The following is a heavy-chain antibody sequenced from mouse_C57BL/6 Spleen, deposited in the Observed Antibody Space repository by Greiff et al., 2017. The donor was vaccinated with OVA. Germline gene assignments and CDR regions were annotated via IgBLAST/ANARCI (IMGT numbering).Heavy chain of an antibody. D-gene: IGHD2-1*01. J-gene: IGHJ4*01. CDR2: IWRGGST. V-gene: IGHV2-5*01. CDR3: AKKGDYYGNYGAMDY. Sequence: QVQLKESGPGLVQPSQSLSITCTVSGFSLTSYGVHWVRQSPGKGLEWLGVIWRGGSTDYNAAFMSRLSITKDNSKSQVFFKMNSLQADDTAIYYCAKKGDYYGNYGAMDYWGQGTSVTVPS. CDR1: GFSLTSYG.